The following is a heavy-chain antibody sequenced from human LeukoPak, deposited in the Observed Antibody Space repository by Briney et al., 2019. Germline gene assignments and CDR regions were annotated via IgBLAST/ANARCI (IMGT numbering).Heavy chain of an antibody. V-gene: IGHV1-69*04. CDR3: ARGGTSITGTTEYGMDV. Sequence: ASVKVSCKASGGTFSSYAISWVRQAPGQGLEWMGRIIPILGIANYAQRFQGRVTITADKSTSTAYMELSSLRSEDTAVYYCARGGTSITGTTEYGMDVWGQGTTVTVSS. CDR2: IIPILGIA. CDR1: GGTFSSYA. D-gene: IGHD1-7*01. J-gene: IGHJ6*02.